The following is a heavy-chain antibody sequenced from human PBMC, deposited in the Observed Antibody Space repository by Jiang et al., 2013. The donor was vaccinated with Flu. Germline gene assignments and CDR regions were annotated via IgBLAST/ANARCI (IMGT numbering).Heavy chain of an antibody. J-gene: IGHJ4*02. Sequence: VQLLESGGGVVQPGRSLRLSCTASGFSFITYGMHWVRQAPGKGLEWVAVVSFDGRNKNYADSVKGRFTISRDNSKNTLYLQMSSLRADDTAVYYCVKDLDLYCAGDCYVFDKWGQGTLVTVSS. CDR3: VKDLDLYCAGDCYVFDK. D-gene: IGHD2-21*02. CDR1: GFSFITYG. CDR2: VSFDGRNK. V-gene: IGHV3-30*18.